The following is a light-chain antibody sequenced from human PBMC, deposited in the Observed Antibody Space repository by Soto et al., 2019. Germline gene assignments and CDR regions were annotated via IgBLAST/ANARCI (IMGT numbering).Light chain of an antibody. J-gene: IGKJ4*01. CDR3: QQYNSWSGVT. Sequence: DIQMTQSPSTLSASLGETVTISCRASQSISSWLAWYQQEPGKAPKLLIYDASSLESGVPSRFSGSGFETAFTLTISSRQPDDFSTYHCQQYNSWSGVTFGGGTKVEIK. V-gene: IGKV1-5*01. CDR1: QSISSW. CDR2: DAS.